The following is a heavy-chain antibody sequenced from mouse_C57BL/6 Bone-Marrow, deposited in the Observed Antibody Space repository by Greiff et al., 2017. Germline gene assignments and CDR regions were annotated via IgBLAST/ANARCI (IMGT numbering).Heavy chain of an antibody. Sequence: VQLQQSGAELVRPGASVKLSCTASGFNIKDDYMHWVKQRPEQGLVWIGWFDPENGDTEYAPKFQGKATITAETSSNTAYLQLSSLTSEDTDVYYCATATVVPYWYVGVWGTGTTVTVSS. CDR1: GFNIKDDY. CDR3: ATATVVPYWYVGV. CDR2: FDPENGDT. D-gene: IGHD1-1*01. J-gene: IGHJ1*03. V-gene: IGHV14-4*01.